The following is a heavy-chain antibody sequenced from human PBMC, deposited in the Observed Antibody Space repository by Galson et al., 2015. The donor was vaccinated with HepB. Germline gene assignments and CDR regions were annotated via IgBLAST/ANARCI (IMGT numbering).Heavy chain of an antibody. Sequence: SVKVSCKASGGTFSSYAISWVRQAPGQGLEWMGGIIPIFGTANYAQKFQGRVTITADESTSTAYMELSSLRSEDTAVYYCAREGAARGYYYCGMDVWGQGTTVTVSS. V-gene: IGHV1-69*13. D-gene: IGHD6-6*01. CDR2: IIPIFGTA. J-gene: IGHJ6*02. CDR1: GGTFSSYA. CDR3: AREGAARGYYYCGMDV.